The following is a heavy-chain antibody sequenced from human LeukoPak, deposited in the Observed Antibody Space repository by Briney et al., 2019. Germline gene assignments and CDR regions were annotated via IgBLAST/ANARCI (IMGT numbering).Heavy chain of an antibody. D-gene: IGHD3-10*01. V-gene: IGHV1-18*01. CDR2: VSGYNGKT. CDR1: GYTFTDYG. CDR3: ARDAREVLLWFGEFFP. Sequence: ASVKVSCKASGYTFTDYGISWVRQAPGQGLEWMGWVSGYNGKTNYAQKFQGRVTMTTDTSTTTAYMELRSLRSDDTAVYYCARDAREVLLWFGEFFPWGQGTLVTVSS. J-gene: IGHJ5*02.